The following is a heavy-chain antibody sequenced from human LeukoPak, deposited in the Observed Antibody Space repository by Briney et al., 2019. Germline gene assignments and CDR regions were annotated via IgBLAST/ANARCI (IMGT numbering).Heavy chain of an antibody. CDR3: ARGIAAAGTSYFDY. Sequence: SETLSLTCTVSGGSISNSSYYWGWIRQPPGKGLEWIGSIYYSGTTDYNSSLKSRVTISVDTSKNQFSLKLSSVTAADTAVYYCARGIAAAGTSYFDYWGQGTLVTVFS. V-gene: IGHV4-39*07. J-gene: IGHJ4*02. CDR2: IYYSGTT. CDR1: GGSISNSSYY. D-gene: IGHD6-13*01.